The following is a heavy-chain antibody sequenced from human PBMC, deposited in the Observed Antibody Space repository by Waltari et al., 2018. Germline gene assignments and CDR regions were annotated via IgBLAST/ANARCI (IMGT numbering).Heavy chain of an antibody. Sequence: QLQLQESGPGLVTPSGTLTLNCAVSGDSLTFTHWWGWVRQSPQTGLEWTGHVHGSGKTKYNPSFASRVTIALDTSNNHFSLKVTSATAADTAVYFCARDRGRGLYLDTWGPGTLVTVSP. V-gene: IGHV4-4*02. CDR1: GDSLTFTHW. CDR2: VHGSGKT. D-gene: IGHD2-15*01. J-gene: IGHJ5*02. CDR3: ARDRGRGLYLDT.